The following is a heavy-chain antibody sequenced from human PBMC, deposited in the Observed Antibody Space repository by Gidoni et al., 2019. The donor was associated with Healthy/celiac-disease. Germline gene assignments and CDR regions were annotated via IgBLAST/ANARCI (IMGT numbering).Heavy chain of an antibody. CDR3: ARDRVMSDIVVVPALMGWFDP. CDR2: IIPIFGTA. D-gene: IGHD2-2*01. V-gene: IGHV1-69*01. J-gene: IGHJ5*02. Sequence: QVQLVQSGAEVKKPGSSVKVSCKASGGTFSSSAISWVRQAPGQGLEWMGGIIPIFGTANYAQKFQGRVTITADESTSTAYMELSSLRSEDTAVYYCARDRVMSDIVVVPALMGWFDPWGQGTLVTVSS. CDR1: GGTFSSSA.